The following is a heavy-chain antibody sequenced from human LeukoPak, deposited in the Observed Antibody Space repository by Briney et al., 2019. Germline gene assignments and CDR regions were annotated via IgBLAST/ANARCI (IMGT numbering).Heavy chain of an antibody. CDR2: IIPIFGTA. V-gene: IGHV1-69*13. Sequence: SVKVSCKASGGTLSSYAISWVRQAPGQGLEWMGGIIPIFGTANYAQKFQGRVTITADESTSTAYMELSSLRSEDTAVYYCAREGRDWERYYYDSSGYPSRNYYYYGMDVWGQGTTVTVSS. D-gene: IGHD3-22*01. J-gene: IGHJ6*02. CDR1: GGTLSSYA. CDR3: AREGRDWERYYYDSSGYPSRNYYYYGMDV.